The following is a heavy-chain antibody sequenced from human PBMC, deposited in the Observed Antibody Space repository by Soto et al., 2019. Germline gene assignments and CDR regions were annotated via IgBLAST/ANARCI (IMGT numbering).Heavy chain of an antibody. Sequence: GXAVKVSCQASGGSFNTYTFGWGRRAPGQGLEWMGSIIPIFGTANYAPRFQGRLSITADQSATTTYMELTSLTSEDTAFYYCGRINSYSFPTSDPLDKWGQGTLVTVPS. CDR2: IIPIFGTA. CDR3: GRINSYSFPTSDPLDK. V-gene: IGHV1-69*13. D-gene: IGHD5-18*01. CDR1: GGSFNTYT. J-gene: IGHJ1*01.